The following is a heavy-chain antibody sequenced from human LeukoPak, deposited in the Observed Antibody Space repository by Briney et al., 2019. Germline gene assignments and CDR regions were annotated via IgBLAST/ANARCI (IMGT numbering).Heavy chain of an antibody. J-gene: IGHJ4*02. V-gene: IGHV1-2*06. D-gene: IGHD2-2*01. CDR3: AGDYCSSTSCLFDY. Sequence: GASVKVFCKASGYTFTGYHMHWVRQAPGQGLEWMGRINPNSGDTNYAQKFQGRVTMTRDTSISTAYMELSRLRSDDTAVYYCAGDYCSSTSCLFDYWGQGTLVTVSS. CDR2: INPNSGDT. CDR1: GYTFTGYH.